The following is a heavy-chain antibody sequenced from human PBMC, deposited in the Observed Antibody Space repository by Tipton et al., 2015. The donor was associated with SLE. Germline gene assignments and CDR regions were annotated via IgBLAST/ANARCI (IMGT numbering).Heavy chain of an antibody. Sequence: TLSLTCTVSGGSVSSGSYYWAWIRQPPGKGPEWIGNIYYSGSTYNYPSIKSRINISVDTSKNLFSLKLNSVTAADTAVYYCARDLVLPAAGAFDPWGQGTLVTVSS. V-gene: IGHV4-39*07. CDR2: IYYSGST. D-gene: IGHD2-2*01. J-gene: IGHJ5*02. CDR1: GGSVSSGSYY. CDR3: ARDLVLPAAGAFDP.